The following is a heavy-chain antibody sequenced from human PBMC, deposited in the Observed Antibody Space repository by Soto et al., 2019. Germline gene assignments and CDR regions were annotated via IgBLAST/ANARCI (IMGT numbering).Heavy chain of an antibody. CDR1: GGSISSSSYY. Sequence: PSETLSLTCSVSGGSISSSSYYWGWVRKPPGKGLEWIGSMHYSGKSDFNPSLQSRVTISVDTSQNQCSLKLTSVTAADAAVYYCARLLRTFVGPNWFDLWGRGTLVTVSS. CDR3: ARLLRTFVGPNWFDL. V-gene: IGHV4-39*01. CDR2: MHYSGKS. J-gene: IGHJ5*02. D-gene: IGHD2-21*01.